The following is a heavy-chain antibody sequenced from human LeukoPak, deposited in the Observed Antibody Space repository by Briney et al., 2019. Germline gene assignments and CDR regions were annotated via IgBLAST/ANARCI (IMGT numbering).Heavy chain of an antibody. J-gene: IGHJ4*02. D-gene: IGHD5-18*01. CDR1: DDSYRNYY. V-gene: IGHV4-34*01. Sequence: SETLSLTCTVYDDSYRNYYWTWTRQPPGKGLEWIGEINHFGRTNYSPSLKSRLTMSVGASRNQFSLTLTSVTAADTAVYYCARGVQRAALVPPYYFDFWGQGTLVTVSS. CDR3: ARGVQRAALVPPYYFDF. CDR2: INHFGRT.